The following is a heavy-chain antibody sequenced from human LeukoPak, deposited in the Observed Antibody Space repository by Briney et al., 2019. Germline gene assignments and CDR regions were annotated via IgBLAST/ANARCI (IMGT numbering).Heavy chain of an antibody. CDR1: GGSISSGGYY. CDR2: IYYSGST. Sequence: SQTLSLTCTVSGGSISSGGYYWSWIRQHPGKGLEWIGYIYYSGSTYYNPSLKSRVTISVDTSKNQFSLKLSSVTAAYTAVYYCARDRGGVSGSRLFDYWGQGTLVTVSS. CDR3: ARDRGGVSGSRLFDY. J-gene: IGHJ4*02. V-gene: IGHV4-31*03. D-gene: IGHD3-10*01.